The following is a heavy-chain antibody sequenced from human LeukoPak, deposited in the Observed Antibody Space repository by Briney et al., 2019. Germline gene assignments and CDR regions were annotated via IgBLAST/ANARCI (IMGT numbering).Heavy chain of an antibody. J-gene: IGHJ4*02. V-gene: IGHV3-30*18. Sequence: GGSLRLSCAASGFTFTNYGMHWVRQAPGKGLEWVAIISYDGTNKFYADSVKGRFTISRDTSKNTLYLQMNSLRAEDTAVYYCAKDGGRVAAALDFWGQGTPVTVSS. CDR2: ISYDGTNK. D-gene: IGHD6-13*01. CDR1: GFTFTNYG. CDR3: AKDGGRVAAALDF.